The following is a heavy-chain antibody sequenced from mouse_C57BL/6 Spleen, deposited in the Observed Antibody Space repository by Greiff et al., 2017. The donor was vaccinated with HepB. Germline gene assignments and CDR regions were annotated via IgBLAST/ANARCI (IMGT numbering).Heavy chain of an antibody. CDR2: IYPGDGDT. J-gene: IGHJ2*01. CDR1: GYAFSSSW. V-gene: IGHV1-82*01. CDR3: ASYYYGSSPFDY. D-gene: IGHD1-1*01. Sequence: QVQLQQSGPELVKPGASVKISCKASGYAFSSSWMNWVKQRPGKGLEWIGRIYPGDGDTNYNGKFKGKATLTADHSSSTAYMPLSSLTSEDSAVYFCASYYYGSSPFDYWGQGTTLTVSS.